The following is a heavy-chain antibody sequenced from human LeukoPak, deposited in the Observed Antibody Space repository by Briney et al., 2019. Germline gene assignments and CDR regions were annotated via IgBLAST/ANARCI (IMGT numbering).Heavy chain of an antibody. D-gene: IGHD6-19*01. CDR1: GFTFSSYG. CDR2: ISYDGSNK. CDR3: AKWIAVAGLDY. J-gene: IGHJ4*02. Sequence: PGGSLRLSCAASGFTFSSYGMHWVRQAPGKGLEWVAVISYDGSNKYYADSVKGRFTISRDNSKNTLYLQMNSLRAEDTAVYYCAKWIAVAGLDYWGQGTLVTVSS. V-gene: IGHV3-30*18.